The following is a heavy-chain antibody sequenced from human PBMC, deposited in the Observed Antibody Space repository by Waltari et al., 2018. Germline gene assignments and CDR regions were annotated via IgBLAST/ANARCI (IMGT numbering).Heavy chain of an antibody. CDR1: GYTFTSYA. Sequence: QVQLVQSGAEVKKPGASVKVSCKASGYTFTSYAMHWERQAPGQRLEWMGWINAGNCNTKYSQKFQGRVTITRDTSASTAYMELSSLRSEDTAVYYCARTRIAAASAHFDYWGQGTLVTVSS. J-gene: IGHJ4*02. CDR3: ARTRIAAASAHFDY. V-gene: IGHV1-3*01. D-gene: IGHD6-13*01. CDR2: INAGNCNT.